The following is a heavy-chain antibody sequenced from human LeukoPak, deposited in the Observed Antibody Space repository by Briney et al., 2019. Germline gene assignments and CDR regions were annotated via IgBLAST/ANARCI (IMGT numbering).Heavy chain of an antibody. J-gene: IGHJ5*02. D-gene: IGHD3-9*01. Sequence: PGGSLRLSCAASGFTFSSYGMHWVRQAPGKGLEWVAVIWYDGSNKYYADSVKGRFTISRDNSKNTLYLQMNSLRAEDTAVYYCARDSHYDILTGYTFDPWGQGTLVTVSS. CDR2: IWYDGSNK. V-gene: IGHV3-33*01. CDR3: ARDSHYDILTGYTFDP. CDR1: GFTFSSYG.